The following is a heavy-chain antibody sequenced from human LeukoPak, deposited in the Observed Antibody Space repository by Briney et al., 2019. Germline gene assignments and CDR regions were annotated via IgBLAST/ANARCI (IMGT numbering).Heavy chain of an antibody. D-gene: IGHD3-22*01. V-gene: IGHV3-7*01. J-gene: IGHJ6*02. CDR3: ARESYYDSSGYYYPGYYYGMDV. Sequence: GGSLRLSCAASGFTFTTSWMSWVRQAPGKGLEWVANIKEDGSEKYYVDSVKGRFTISRDNAKNSVYLQMNSLRAEDTAVYYCARESYYDSSGYYYPGYYYGMDVWGQGTTVTVSS. CDR2: IKEDGSEK. CDR1: GFTFTTSW.